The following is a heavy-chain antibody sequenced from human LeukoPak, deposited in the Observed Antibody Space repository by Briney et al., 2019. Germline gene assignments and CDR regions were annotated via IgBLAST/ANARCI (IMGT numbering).Heavy chain of an antibody. Sequence: GGSLRLSCAASGFTFSSYAMSWVRQAPGKGLEWVSAISATGGSTYYAGSVKGRSTISRDNSKDTLYLQMNSLRAEDTAVYYCAKGGYSSGWRNYFDYWGQGTLVTVSS. CDR3: AKGGYSSGWRNYFDY. D-gene: IGHD6-19*01. V-gene: IGHV3-23*01. J-gene: IGHJ4*02. CDR2: ISATGGST. CDR1: GFTFSSYA.